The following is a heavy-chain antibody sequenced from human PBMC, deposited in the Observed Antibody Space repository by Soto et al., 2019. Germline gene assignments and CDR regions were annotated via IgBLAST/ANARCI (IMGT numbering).Heavy chain of an antibody. Sequence: QVQLVESGGGLVKPGGSLRLSCAASGFTFSDYYMSWIRQAPGKGLEWVTYISSSGSTIYYADSVKGRFTISRDNAKNSLYPRMNSRRDEDTGVYYCGTHDHKKDGDYRSYWGQGTLVTVSS. V-gene: IGHV3-11*01. CDR3: GTHDHKKDGDYRSY. J-gene: IGHJ4*02. CDR2: ISSSGSTI. CDR1: GFTFSDYY. D-gene: IGHD4-17*01.